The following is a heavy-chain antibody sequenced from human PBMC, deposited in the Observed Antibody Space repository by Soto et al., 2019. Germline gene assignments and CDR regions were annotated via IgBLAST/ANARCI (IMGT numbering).Heavy chain of an antibody. CDR2: ISGSGGST. CDR1: GFTFSSYA. Sequence: EVQLLESGGGLVQPGGSLRLSCAASGFTFSSYAMSWVRQAPGKGLEWVSAISGSGGSTYYADSVKGRFTISRDNSKNTLYMQMNSVRAEDRAVSYCAKAPRGWGLPPHTWFDPWGQGTLVTVS. CDR3: AKAPRGWGLPPHTWFDP. D-gene: IGHD1-26*01. V-gene: IGHV3-23*01. J-gene: IGHJ5*02.